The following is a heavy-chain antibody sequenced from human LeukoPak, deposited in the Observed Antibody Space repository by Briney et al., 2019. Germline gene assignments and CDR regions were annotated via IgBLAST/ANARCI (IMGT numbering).Heavy chain of an antibody. V-gene: IGHV3-48*03. Sequence: GGSLRLFCAASGFTFSDYEINWVRQAPGKGLEWISYISSDGTSIFYADSVKGRFTISRDNAKNSLYLQMKSLRAEDTAVYYCARESLAARMFDFWGQGGLVTVSS. CDR3: ARESLAARMFDF. D-gene: IGHD6-6*01. CDR1: GFTFSDYE. CDR2: ISSDGTSI. J-gene: IGHJ4*02.